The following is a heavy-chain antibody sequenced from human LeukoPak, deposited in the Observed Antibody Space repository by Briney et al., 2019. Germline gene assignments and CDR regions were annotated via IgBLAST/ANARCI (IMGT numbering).Heavy chain of an antibody. V-gene: IGHV3-30-3*01. J-gene: IGHJ4*02. CDR3: ARGGDYFSFDY. CDR2: ISNDGSQE. Sequence: GGSLRLSCAASGFSFSTYSMHWVRQAPGKGLEWVMAISNDGSQEYYADSVKGRFTISRDNAKNSLYLQMNSLRAEDTAVYYCARGGDYFSFDYWGQGTLVTVSS. CDR1: GFSFSTYS. D-gene: IGHD4-17*01.